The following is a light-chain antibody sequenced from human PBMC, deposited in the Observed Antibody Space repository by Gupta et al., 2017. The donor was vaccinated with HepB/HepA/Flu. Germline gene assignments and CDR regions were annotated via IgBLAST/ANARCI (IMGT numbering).Light chain of an antibody. Sequence: EIVLTQSPATLSLSPGERATLSCRASQSIRSYLAWYQQKPGQAPRLLIYDASNRATGIPARFSGSGSGTEFTLTISSLEPEDFAVYYCQHRSNCPYTFGQGTKMDIK. CDR1: QSIRSY. V-gene: IGKV3-11*01. CDR3: QHRSNCPYT. CDR2: DAS. J-gene: IGKJ2*01.